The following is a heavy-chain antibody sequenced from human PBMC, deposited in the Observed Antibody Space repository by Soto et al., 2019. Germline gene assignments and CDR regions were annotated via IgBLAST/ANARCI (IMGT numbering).Heavy chain of an antibody. J-gene: IGHJ4*02. D-gene: IGHD3-22*01. Sequence: QVQLVESGGGVVQPGRSLRLSCAASGFTFSSYAMHWVRQAPGKGLERVAVISYDGSNKYYADSVKGRFTISRDNSKNTLYLQMNSLRAEDTAVYYCARGITMIVVVRPGPDYWGQGRLVTVSS. CDR2: ISYDGSNK. CDR3: ARGITMIVVVRPGPDY. V-gene: IGHV3-30-3*01. CDR1: GFTFSSYA.